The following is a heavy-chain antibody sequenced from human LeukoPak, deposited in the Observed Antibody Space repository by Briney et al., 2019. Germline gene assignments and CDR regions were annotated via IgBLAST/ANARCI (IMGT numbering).Heavy chain of an antibody. CDR1: GFTFSTSW. D-gene: IGHD5-18*01. J-gene: IGHJ4*02. CDR2: IDTDGRTT. CDR3: ARGRGYTYANDY. V-gene: IGHV3-74*01. Sequence: GGSLRLSCAASGFTFSTSWMHWVRRAPGKGLLWVSRIDTDGRTTSYADSVKGRFTISRDNAKNTLYLQMNSLRGEDTAVYYCARGRGYTYANDYWGQGTLVTVSS.